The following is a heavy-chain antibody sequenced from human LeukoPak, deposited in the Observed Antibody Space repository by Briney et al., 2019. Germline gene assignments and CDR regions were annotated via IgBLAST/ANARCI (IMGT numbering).Heavy chain of an antibody. Sequence: GGSLRLSCAASGFTFSSYAMTWVRQAPGKGLEWVSIISGSGRSTYYPDSVKGRFTISRDNSKNTLFLQMNSLRADDTAVYYCAKDQEILVVPAAINYWGQGTLVTVSS. J-gene: IGHJ4*02. CDR1: GFTFSSYA. CDR3: AKDQEILVVPAAINY. D-gene: IGHD2-2*02. V-gene: IGHV3-23*01. CDR2: ISGSGRST.